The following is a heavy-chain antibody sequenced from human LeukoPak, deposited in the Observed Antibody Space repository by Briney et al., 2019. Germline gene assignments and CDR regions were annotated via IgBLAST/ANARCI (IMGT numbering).Heavy chain of an antibody. CDR1: GYTFTSYY. CDR2: INPIGGST. D-gene: IGHD3/OR15-3a*01. Sequence: ASVKVSCKASGYTFTSYYMHWVRQAPGQGLEWMGIINPIGGSTIYAQKFQGRVTMTRDTSTSTVYMELSSLRSEDTAVYYCARDRILSWTCDYWGQGTLVTVSS. CDR3: ARDRILSWTCDY. V-gene: IGHV1-46*01. J-gene: IGHJ4*02.